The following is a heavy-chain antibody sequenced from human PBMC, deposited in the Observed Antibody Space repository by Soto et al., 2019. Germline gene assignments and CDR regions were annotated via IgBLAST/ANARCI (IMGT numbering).Heavy chain of an antibody. CDR3: AKKVNSGPGSQYFDY. V-gene: IGHV3-23*01. Sequence: PGGSLRLSCAASGFPFGSYSMSWVRQAPGKGLEWVSGFRTSGDGGTTYYADSVKGRFTISRDNSKNMLFLQMNSLRAEDTAIYYCAKKVNSGPGSQYFDYWGQGTLVTVSS. J-gene: IGHJ4*02. CDR2: FRTSGDGGTT. D-gene: IGHD3-10*01. CDR1: GFPFGSYS.